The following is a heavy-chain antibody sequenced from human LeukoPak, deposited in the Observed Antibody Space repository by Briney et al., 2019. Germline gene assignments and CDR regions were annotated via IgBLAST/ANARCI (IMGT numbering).Heavy chain of an antibody. D-gene: IGHD3-3*01. V-gene: IGHV3-21*01. CDR2: ISSSSSYI. CDR1: GFPFSTYG. CDR3: ARDLTIFGVVINYFDY. J-gene: IGHJ4*02. Sequence: GGSLRLSCAASGFPFSTYGMNWVRQAPGKGLEWVSSISSSSSYIYYADSVKGRFTISRDNAKNSLYLQMNSLRAEDTAVYYCARDLTIFGVVINYFDYWGQGTLVTVSS.